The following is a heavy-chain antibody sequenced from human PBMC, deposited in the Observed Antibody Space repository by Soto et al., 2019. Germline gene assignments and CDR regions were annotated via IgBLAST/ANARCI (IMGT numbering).Heavy chain of an antibody. V-gene: IGHV3-64D*06. CDR1: GFTFSIHS. CDR3: VKRYCSTTSNCSQSPFFGS. Sequence: GGSLRLSCSASGFTFSIHSMRWVRQAPGKGPEYVSAITSSGDNTYHADSVKGRFTISRDNSKSTLYLQMTALRTEDTAVYFCVKRYCSTTSNCSQSPFFGSWGPGTLVTVSS. J-gene: IGHJ4*02. CDR2: ITSSGDNT. D-gene: IGHD2-8*01.